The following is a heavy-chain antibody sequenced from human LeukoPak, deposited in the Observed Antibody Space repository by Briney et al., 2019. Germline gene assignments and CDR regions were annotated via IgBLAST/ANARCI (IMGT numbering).Heavy chain of an antibody. CDR1: GGSISSYY. J-gene: IGHJ5*02. CDR3: ARAYGDYGDNWFDP. Sequence: PSETLSLTCTVSGGSISSYYWSWIRQPPGKRLEWIGYIYYSGSTNYNPSLKSRVTILVDTSKNQFSLKLSSVTAADTAVYYCARAYGDYGDNWFDPWGQGTLVTVSS. D-gene: IGHD4-17*01. CDR2: IYYSGST. V-gene: IGHV4-59*01.